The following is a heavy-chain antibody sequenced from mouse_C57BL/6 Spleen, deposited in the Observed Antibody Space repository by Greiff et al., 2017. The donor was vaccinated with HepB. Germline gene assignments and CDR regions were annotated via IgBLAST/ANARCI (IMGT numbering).Heavy chain of an antibody. D-gene: IGHD1-1*01. CDR3: ARGGDYYGSDWYFDV. Sequence: VQLVESGAELARPGASVKMSCKASGYTFTSYTMHWVKQRPGQGLEWIGYINPSSGYTKYNQKFKDKATLTADKSSSTAYMQLSSLTSEDSAVYYCARGGDYYGSDWYFDVWGTGTTVTVSS. CDR1: GYTFTSYT. J-gene: IGHJ1*03. V-gene: IGHV1-4*01. CDR2: INPSSGYT.